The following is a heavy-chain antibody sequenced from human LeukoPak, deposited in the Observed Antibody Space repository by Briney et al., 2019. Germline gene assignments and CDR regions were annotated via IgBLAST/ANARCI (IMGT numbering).Heavy chain of an antibody. D-gene: IGHD6-19*01. CDR1: GFTFSSYS. J-gene: IGHJ6*02. V-gene: IGHV3-48*01. CDR2: ISSSSGTI. Sequence: GGSLRLSCAASGFTFSSYSMNWVRQAPGKGLEWVSYISSSSGTIYYADSVKGRFTISRDNAKNSLYLQMNSLRAEDTAVYYCAREPGSGWYGYYYYGMDVWGQGTTVTVSS. CDR3: AREPGSGWYGYYYYGMDV.